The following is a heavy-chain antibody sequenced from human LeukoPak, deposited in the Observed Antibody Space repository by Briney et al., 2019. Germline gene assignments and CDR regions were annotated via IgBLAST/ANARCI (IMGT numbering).Heavy chain of an antibody. D-gene: IGHD3-3*01. CDR1: GYTLTGFS. CDR3: ARGLRFLESLKIDP. Sequence: ASVKVSCKVSGYTLTGFSMHWVRQAPGKGLEWMGGFDPEDGETIYAQKFQGRVTMTEDTSTDTAYMELSSLRSEDTAVYYCARGLRFLESLKIDPWGQGTLVTVCS. CDR2: FDPEDGET. J-gene: IGHJ5*02. V-gene: IGHV1-24*01.